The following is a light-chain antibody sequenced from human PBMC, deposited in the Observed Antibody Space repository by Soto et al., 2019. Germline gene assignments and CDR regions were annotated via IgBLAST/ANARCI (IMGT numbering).Light chain of an antibody. CDR2: GAS. CDR3: QQYDNWPRT. V-gene: IGKV3-15*01. CDR1: QSVSIS. Sequence: EIVMTHSPATLSVSPGERATLSCRASQSVSISLAWYQQKPGQAPRLLIYGASSRATGFPARFSGSGSGTEFTLTISSLQSEDFAVYYCQQYDNWPRTFGQGTKVEIK. J-gene: IGKJ1*01.